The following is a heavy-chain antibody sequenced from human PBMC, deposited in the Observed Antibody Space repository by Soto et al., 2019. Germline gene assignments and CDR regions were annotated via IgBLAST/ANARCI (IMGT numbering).Heavy chain of an antibody. V-gene: IGHV3-30*18. CDR1: GFTFSYG. Sequence: VQLFESGGGLMQPGGSLRLSCAASGFTFSYGIHWLRQAPGKGLEWVAYISYDSSNKFYGDSVKGRFTISRDNSKNTQFLQMNSLRAEDTAVYYCAKLVIGYCSGNTCDDYWGQGTLVAVSS. CDR3: AKLVIGYCSGNTCDDY. D-gene: IGHD2-15*01. J-gene: IGHJ4*02. CDR2: ISYDSSNK.